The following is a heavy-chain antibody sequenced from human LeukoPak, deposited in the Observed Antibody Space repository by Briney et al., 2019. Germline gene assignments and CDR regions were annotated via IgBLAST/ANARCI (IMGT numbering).Heavy chain of an antibody. CDR1: GYTFTRYY. V-gene: IGHV1-2*02. Sequence: ASVKVSCKASGYTFTRYYMHWVRQAPGQGLEWMGWINPNIGITNYAQKFQGRVTMTTDTSISTAYMVPSRLRSDDTAVYYCARGLSYSYGMDVWGQGTTVTVYS. CDR3: ARGLSYSYGMDV. J-gene: IGHJ6*02. CDR2: INPNIGIT.